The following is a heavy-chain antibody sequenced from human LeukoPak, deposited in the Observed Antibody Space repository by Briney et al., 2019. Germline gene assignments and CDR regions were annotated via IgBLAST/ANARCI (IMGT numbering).Heavy chain of an antibody. V-gene: IGHV3-23*01. CDR1: GFTFSSYA. D-gene: IGHD2-2*01. Sequence: PGGSLRLSCAASGFTFSSYAMSWVRQAPWKGLEWVSAISGSGGSTYYADSVKGRFTISRDNSKNTLYLQMNSLRAEDTAVYYCAKLYCSSTSCYREVGYYFDYWGQGTLVTVSS. CDR3: AKLYCSSTSCYREVGYYFDY. J-gene: IGHJ4*02. CDR2: ISGSGGST.